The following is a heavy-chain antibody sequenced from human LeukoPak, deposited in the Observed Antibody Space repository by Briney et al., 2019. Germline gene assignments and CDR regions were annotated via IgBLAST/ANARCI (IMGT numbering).Heavy chain of an antibody. CDR2: VHASGTT. J-gene: IGHJ4*02. V-gene: IGHV4-4*07. Sequence: SETVSLTCSVSGFSVTTYHWRWLRPPAGKAREWIGRVHASGTTNYNPSLERRVNMSVDTSKNQLSLMLISVTAADTAVYYCARDGLYSNGYSYFDYWGQGTLVTVSS. CDR1: GFSVTTYH. CDR3: ARDGLYSNGYSYFDY. D-gene: IGHD3-22*01.